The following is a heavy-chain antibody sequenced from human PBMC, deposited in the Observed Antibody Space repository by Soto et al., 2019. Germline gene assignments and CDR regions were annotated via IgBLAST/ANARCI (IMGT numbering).Heavy chain of an antibody. CDR1: GFTFSSYG. Sequence: GGSLRLSCAASGFTFSSYGMHWVRQAPGKGLEWVAVISYDGSNKYYADSVKGRFTISRDNSKNTLYLQMNSLRAEDTAVYYCAKDQDIVATSLDYWGQGTLVTVSS. CDR3: AKDQDIVATSLDY. D-gene: IGHD5-12*01. CDR2: ISYDGSNK. J-gene: IGHJ4*02. V-gene: IGHV3-30*18.